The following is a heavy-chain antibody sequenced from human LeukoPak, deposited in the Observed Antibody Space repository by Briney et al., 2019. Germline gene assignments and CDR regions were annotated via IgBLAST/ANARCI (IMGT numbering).Heavy chain of an antibody. D-gene: IGHD5-18*01. CDR3: AAGSRGYSYGLYYYYGMDV. V-gene: IGHV1-58*01. J-gene: IGHJ6*02. CDR1: GFTFTSSA. CDR2: IVVGSGKT. Sequence: SVKVSCKASGFTFTSSAVQWVRQARGQRLEWIGWIVVGSGKTNYAQKYQERVTITRDMSTSTAYMELSSLRSEDTAVYYCAAGSRGYSYGLYYYYGMDVWGQGTTVTVSS.